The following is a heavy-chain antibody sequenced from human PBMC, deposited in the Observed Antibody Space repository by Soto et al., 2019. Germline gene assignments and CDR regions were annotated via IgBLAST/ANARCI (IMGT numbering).Heavy chain of an antibody. Sequence: GGSLRLSCAASGFTFSSYAMSWVRQAPGKGLEWVSAISGSGGSTYYADSVKGRFTISRDNSKNTLYLQMNSLRAEDTAVYYCANLRYADQLLYFDYWGQGTLVTVSS. CDR2: ISGSGGST. CDR1: GFTFSSYA. J-gene: IGHJ4*02. CDR3: ANLRYADQLLYFDY. D-gene: IGHD2-2*01. V-gene: IGHV3-23*01.